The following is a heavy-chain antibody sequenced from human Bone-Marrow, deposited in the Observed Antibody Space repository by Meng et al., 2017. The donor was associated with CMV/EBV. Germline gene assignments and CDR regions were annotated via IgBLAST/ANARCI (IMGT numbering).Heavy chain of an antibody. V-gene: IGHV3-13*01. CDR2: IGTRGDT. CDR1: GFTFNTYD. J-gene: IGHJ6*02. CDR3: TRSPNGMDV. Sequence: GESLKISCAASGFTFNTYDLHWVRQTTREGLEWVSGIGTRGDTYYASSVKGRFTISRENAKKSFCLQMNNLRVGDTAVYYCTRSPNGMDVWGQGNTVTVSS.